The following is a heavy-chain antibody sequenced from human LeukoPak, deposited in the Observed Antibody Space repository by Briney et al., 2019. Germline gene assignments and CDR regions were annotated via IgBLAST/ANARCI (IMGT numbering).Heavy chain of an antibody. CDR3: ARGRFDIVSGYYADY. CDR2: IYYSGTT. Sequence: SETLSLTCTVSGGSMSSDYWNWIRQPPWRGLEWIAYIYYSGTTNYNPSLKSRVTISVDASRKHFSLKLTSVTAADTAVYYCARGRFDIVSGYYADYWGQGTLVTVSS. CDR1: GGSMSSDY. V-gene: IGHV4-59*01. D-gene: IGHD3-9*01. J-gene: IGHJ4*02.